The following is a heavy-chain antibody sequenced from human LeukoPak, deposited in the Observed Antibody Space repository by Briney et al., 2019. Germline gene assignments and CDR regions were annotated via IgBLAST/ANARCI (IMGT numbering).Heavy chain of an antibody. Sequence: PSETLSLTCTVSGGSISSGGYYWSWIRQPAGKGLEWIGRFYISGNIKHNPSLRSRVTMSADTSTNQFSLKVNSVTAEDTAVYYCARRSPYCGGDCYSPAFDIWGQGTMVTVSS. CDR3: ARRSPYCGGDCYSPAFDI. V-gene: IGHV4-61*02. CDR2: FYISGNI. J-gene: IGHJ3*02. CDR1: GGSISSGGYY. D-gene: IGHD2-21*02.